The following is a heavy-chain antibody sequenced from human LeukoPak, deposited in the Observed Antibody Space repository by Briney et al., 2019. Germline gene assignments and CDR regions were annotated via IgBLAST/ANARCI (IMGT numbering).Heavy chain of an antibody. D-gene: IGHD3-10*01. J-gene: IGHJ4*02. CDR3: ARPARPDYYGSGSYYNY. V-gene: IGHV4-34*01. Sequence: PSETLSLTCAVYGGSFSGYYWSWIRQPPGKGLEWIGSIYYSGSTYYNPSLKSRVTISVDTSKNQFSLKLSSVTAADTAVYYCARPARPDYYGSGSYYNYWGQGTLVTVSS. CDR2: IYYSGST. CDR1: GGSFSGYY.